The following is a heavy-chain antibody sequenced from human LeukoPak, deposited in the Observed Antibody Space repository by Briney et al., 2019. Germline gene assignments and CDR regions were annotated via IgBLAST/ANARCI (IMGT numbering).Heavy chain of an antibody. CDR3: AKDVPVEWEIVDY. Sequence: GGSLRLSCAASGFTFSSYGMHWVRQAPGKGLEWVAFIRYDGSNKYYADSVKGRFTISRDNSKNTLYLQMNSLRAEDTAVYFCAKDVPVEWEIVDYWGQGTLVTVSS. CDR2: IRYDGSNK. CDR1: GFTFSSYG. V-gene: IGHV3-30*02. J-gene: IGHJ4*02. D-gene: IGHD1-26*01.